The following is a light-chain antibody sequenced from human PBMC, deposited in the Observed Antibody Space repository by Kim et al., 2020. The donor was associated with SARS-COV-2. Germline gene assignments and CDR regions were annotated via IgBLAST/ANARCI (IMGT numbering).Light chain of an antibody. CDR2: EVT. CDR1: SSDVGYLDF. V-gene: IGLV2-23*02. J-gene: IGLJ2*01. CDR3: SSYTSSSTLV. Sequence: GMSVPFSCTGTSSDVGYLDFFTWYQQHPGKVPKLTIYEVTERPSGVSSRFSGSKSGNTASLTISGLQAEGEADYYCSSYTSSSTLVFGGGTQLTVL.